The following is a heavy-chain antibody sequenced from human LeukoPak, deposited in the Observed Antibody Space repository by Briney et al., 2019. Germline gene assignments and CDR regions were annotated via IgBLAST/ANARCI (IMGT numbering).Heavy chain of an antibody. V-gene: IGHV3-21*01. CDR2: ISSSSSYI. D-gene: IGHD2-2*01. J-gene: IGHJ5*02. Sequence: GGSLRLSCAASGFTFSSYSMNWVRQAPGKGLEWVSSISSSSSYIYYADSVKGRFTNSRDNAKNSLYLQMNSLRAEDTAVYYCARTDRDIVVVPAAINWFDPWGQGTLVTVSS. CDR1: GFTFSSYS. CDR3: ARTDRDIVVVPAAINWFDP.